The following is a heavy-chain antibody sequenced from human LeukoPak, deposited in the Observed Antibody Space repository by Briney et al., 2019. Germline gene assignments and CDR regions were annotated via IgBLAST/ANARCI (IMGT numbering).Heavy chain of an antibody. D-gene: IGHD6-13*01. V-gene: IGHV3-23*01. CDR2: ISGNVGTT. CDR1: GFTFSSYG. J-gene: IGHJ4*02. CDR3: VKDLGYSNSWYGYYFDY. Sequence: PGGSLRLSCVASGFTFSSYGMSWVRQAPGKGLEWVSAISGNVGTTYYADSVKGRFTISRDNSKNTLYLQMNSLRSEDTAVYHCVKDLGYSNSWYGYYFDYWGQGTLVTVSS.